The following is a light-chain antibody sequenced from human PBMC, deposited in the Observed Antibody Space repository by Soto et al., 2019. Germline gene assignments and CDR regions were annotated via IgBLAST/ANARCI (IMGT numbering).Light chain of an antibody. J-gene: IGKJ1*01. CDR3: QQSYSTPPWT. Sequence: DIQMPQSPSSLSTSFGDRFSITCLASQGISNYLAWYQQKPGKVPKLLIYAASTLQSGVPSRFSGSGSGTDFTLTISSLQPEDFAPYFCQQSYSTPPWTFGQGTKVDI. CDR1: QGISNY. CDR2: AAS. V-gene: IGKV1-27*01.